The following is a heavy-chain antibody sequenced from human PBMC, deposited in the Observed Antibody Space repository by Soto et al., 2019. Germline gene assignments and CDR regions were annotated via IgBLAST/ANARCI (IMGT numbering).Heavy chain of an antibody. CDR1: VFTFSSYA. CDR3: ARLGGDYDY. V-gene: IGHV3-23*01. D-gene: IGHD4-17*01. Sequence: GALRLSCPASVFTFSSYAMNWVRQAPGKGLEWVSSISGHAGSTYYADSVKGRFTISRDNSRNTLYLQMISLRAEDTAVYYCARLGGDYDYWGQGTLVTVSS. J-gene: IGHJ4*02. CDR2: ISGHAGST.